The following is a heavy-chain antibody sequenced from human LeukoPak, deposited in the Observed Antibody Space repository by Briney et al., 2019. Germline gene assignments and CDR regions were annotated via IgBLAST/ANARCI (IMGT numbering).Heavy chain of an antibody. CDR1: GFTFRAYG. CDR2: IHFDGSNK. J-gene: IGHJ5*02. V-gene: IGHV3-30*02. Sequence: GGSLRLSCAASGFTFRAYGMHWVRQAPGKGLEWVAFIHFDGSNKYYADSVKGRFTISRDNSKNALYLQMNSLRAEDTAVYYCAKPGYCRGDACDNWFDPWGQGTLVTVSS. D-gene: IGHD2-15*01. CDR3: AKPGYCRGDACDNWFDP.